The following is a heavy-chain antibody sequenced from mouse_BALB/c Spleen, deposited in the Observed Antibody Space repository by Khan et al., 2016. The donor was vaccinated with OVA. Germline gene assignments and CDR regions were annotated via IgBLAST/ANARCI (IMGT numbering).Heavy chain of an antibody. V-gene: IGHV1-7*01. CDR2: INPSTGYT. D-gene: IGHD1-1*01. CDR3: ARRGLRWDFDY. Sequence: QALLQQPGAQLAKPGASVKMSCKASGYTFINYWILWVKQRPGQGLEWIGYINPSTGYTEYNQNFKDKATLTADKSSSTAYMQLSSLTSEDSAVYYCARRGLRWDFDYWGQGTTLTVSS. J-gene: IGHJ2*01. CDR1: GYTFINYW.